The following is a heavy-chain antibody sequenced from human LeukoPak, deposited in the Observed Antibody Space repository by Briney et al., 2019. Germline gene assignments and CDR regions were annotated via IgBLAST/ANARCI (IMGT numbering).Heavy chain of an antibody. V-gene: IGHV3-9*01. J-gene: IGHJ6*04. CDR3: AELGITMIGGV. Sequence: GGSLRLSCAGSGFTFSSYWMTWVRQAPGKGLEWVSGISWNSGSIGYADSVKGRFTISRDNAKNSLYLQMNSLRAEDTAVYYCAELGITMIGGVWGKGTTVTISS. CDR1: GFTFSSYW. D-gene: IGHD3-10*02. CDR2: ISWNSGSI.